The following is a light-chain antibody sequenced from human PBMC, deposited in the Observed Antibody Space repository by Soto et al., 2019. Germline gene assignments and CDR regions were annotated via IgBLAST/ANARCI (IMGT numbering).Light chain of an antibody. CDR1: QYISKY. CDR3: HQYNEWRT. CDR2: DAS. J-gene: IGKJ1*01. V-gene: IGKV3-15*01. Sequence: EVVMTQSPATLSVSPGERATLSCRASQYISKYLAWYQQRPGQAPRLLIYDASTRATGIPDRFSGSGSGTEFTLTINSLQSEDVAVYYCHQYNEWRTFGQGTKVEIK.